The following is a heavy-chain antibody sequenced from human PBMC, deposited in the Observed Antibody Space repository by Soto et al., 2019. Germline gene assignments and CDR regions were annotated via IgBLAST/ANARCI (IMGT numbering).Heavy chain of an antibody. V-gene: IGHV4-4*07. J-gene: IGHJ4*02. CDR2: IHSSGTT. CDR1: SGSINSFY. CDR3: ARDRIIGTSYSDY. D-gene: IGHD1-7*01. Sequence: PSETLSRTCTVSSGSINSFYWAWIRQPAGKGLEWIGRIHSSGTTNYNPSLSSRVTMSVDPSKNQFSLRLTSVTAADTAVYYCARDRIIGTSYSDYWGQGILVTVSS.